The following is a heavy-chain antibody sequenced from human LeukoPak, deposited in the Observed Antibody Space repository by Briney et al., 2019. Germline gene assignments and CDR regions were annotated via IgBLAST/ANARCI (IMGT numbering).Heavy chain of an antibody. CDR1: GGSFSSYY. D-gene: IGHD1-26*01. CDR2: INHSGST. CDR3: ARQGSGSSYYYYTFPY. J-gene: IGHJ4*02. Sequence: SETLSLTCAVYGGSFSSYYWSWIRQPPGKGLEWIGEINHSGSTNYNPSLKSRVTMSVDTSKNHFYLKLSSVTAADTAVYYCARQGSGSSYYYYTFPYWGQGTLVTVSS. V-gene: IGHV4-34*01.